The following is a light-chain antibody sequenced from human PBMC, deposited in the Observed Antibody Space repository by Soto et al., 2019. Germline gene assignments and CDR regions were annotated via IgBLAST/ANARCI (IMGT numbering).Light chain of an antibody. J-gene: IGKJ1*01. CDR2: GAS. Sequence: ESGLTQSQTTLSLSPWERATLSCRASQSVSSYLAWYQQTPGQAPGLLIYGASNRATGIPDRFSGSRSGTDFTLTIIRLEPEDVVVYYCQLYGILPQTFGQGTKVDTK. V-gene: IGKV3-20*01. CDR1: QSVSSY. CDR3: QLYGILPQT.